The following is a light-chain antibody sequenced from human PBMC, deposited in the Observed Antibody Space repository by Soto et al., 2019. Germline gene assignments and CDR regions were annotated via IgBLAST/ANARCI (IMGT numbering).Light chain of an antibody. CDR2: AAS. CDR1: QSISSY. J-gene: IGKJ2*01. CDR3: QQSYSTPMYI. V-gene: IGKV1-39*01. Sequence: DIQMTQSPSSLSASVGDRVTITCRASQSISSYLNWYQQKPGKAPKLLIYAASSLQSGVPSRFSGSGSGTYFTLTISSLQPEDFATYYCQQSYSTPMYIFGQGTKLEIK.